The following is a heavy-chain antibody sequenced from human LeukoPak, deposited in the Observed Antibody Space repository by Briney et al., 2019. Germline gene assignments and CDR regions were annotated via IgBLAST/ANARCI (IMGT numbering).Heavy chain of an antibody. CDR2: IYYSGST. V-gene: IGHV4-31*03. Sequence: SETLSLTCIVSGGSISSGGYYWSWIRQHPGKGLEWIGYIYYSGSTYYNPSLKSRVTISVDTSKNQFSLKLISVTAADTAVYYCARVPPSNYDILTSYLNGAFDIWGQGTMVTVSS. CDR1: GGSISSGGYY. J-gene: IGHJ3*02. D-gene: IGHD3-9*01. CDR3: ARVPPSNYDILTSYLNGAFDI.